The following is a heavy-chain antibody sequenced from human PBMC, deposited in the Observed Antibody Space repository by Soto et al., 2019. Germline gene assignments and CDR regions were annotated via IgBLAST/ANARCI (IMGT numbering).Heavy chain of an antibody. CDR2: IYYSGST. CDR3: ARQVPAAIRLGWFDP. D-gene: IGHD2-2*02. CDR1: GGSISRSTYY. Sequence: SETLSLTCTVSGGSISRSTYYWGWIRQPPGKGLEWIGSIYYSGSTYYRPSLKIRVTISVDTSKNQFSLKLSSVTAADTAVYYCARQVPAAIRLGWFDPWGQGTLVTVSS. V-gene: IGHV4-39*01. J-gene: IGHJ5*02.